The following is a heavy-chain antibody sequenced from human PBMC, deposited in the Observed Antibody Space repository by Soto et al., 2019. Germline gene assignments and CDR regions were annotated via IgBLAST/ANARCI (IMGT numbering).Heavy chain of an antibody. D-gene: IGHD6-19*01. V-gene: IGHV3-49*03. Sequence: GSPRLSCTASGFTFGDYAMSWFRQAPGKGLEWVGFIRSKAYGGTTEYAASVKGRFTISRDDSKSIAYLQMNSLKTEDTAVYYCTREGSGWYGVWFDPWGQGTLVTVSS. CDR3: TREGSGWYGVWFDP. J-gene: IGHJ5*02. CDR1: GFTFGDYA. CDR2: IRSKAYGGTT.